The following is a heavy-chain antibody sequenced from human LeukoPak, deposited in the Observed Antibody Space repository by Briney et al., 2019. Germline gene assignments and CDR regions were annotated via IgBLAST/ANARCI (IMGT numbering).Heavy chain of an antibody. V-gene: IGHV4-4*02. J-gene: IGHJ5*02. D-gene: IGHD4-17*01. CDR3: ARVTPYGDLYNWFDP. CDR2: IYHSGST. Sequence: SETLSLTCAVSGGSISSSNWWSWVRQPPGKGLEWIGEIYHSGSTNYNPSLKSRVTISVDKSKNQFSLKLSSVTAADTAVYYCARVTPYGDLYNWFDPWGQGTLVTVSS. CDR1: GGSISSSNW.